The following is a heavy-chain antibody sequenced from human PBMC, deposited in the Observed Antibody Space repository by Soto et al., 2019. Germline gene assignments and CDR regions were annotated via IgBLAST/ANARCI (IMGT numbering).Heavy chain of an antibody. J-gene: IGHJ4*02. CDR2: ISSRSSTI. CDR1: GFSFSTYN. Sequence: GGSLRLSCAASGFSFSTYNMNWVRQAPGRGLECVSYISSRSSTIYHADSVKGRFTISRDNAKNSLYLQMDSLRYEDTAVYFCSRAIAVGSTSLDYWGLGTRVTVSS. V-gene: IGHV3-48*02. D-gene: IGHD6-19*01. CDR3: SRAIAVGSTSLDY.